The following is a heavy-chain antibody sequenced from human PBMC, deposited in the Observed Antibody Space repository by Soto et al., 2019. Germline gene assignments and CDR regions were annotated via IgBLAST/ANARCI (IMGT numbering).Heavy chain of an antibody. CDR2: IGSGDT. J-gene: IGHJ3*01. CDR3: ARENDPYGFDL. V-gene: IGHV1-18*01. Sequence: QVQLVQSGATQEKPGASVKVSCEAFGYSFDSYAYSWVRQAPGQGLEWMGRIGSGDTNYAQKLQRRVTMTTDTSTNTAYMELRSLRSDDTALYYCARENDPYGFDLWGQGTMVTVSS. CDR1: GYSFDSYA.